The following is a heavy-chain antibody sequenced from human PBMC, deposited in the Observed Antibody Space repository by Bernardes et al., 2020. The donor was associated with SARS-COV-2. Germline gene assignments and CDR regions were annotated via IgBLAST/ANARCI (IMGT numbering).Heavy chain of an antibody. Sequence: ETLSLTCTVSGGSVSGRNFYWNWIRQPPGKGLEWIGYISYSGSATYNPSLKSRVTISIDTSKNQFSLKLSSVTAADTALYYCAKDVDYYYTMDVWGQGTTVTVSS. CDR2: ISYSGSA. J-gene: IGHJ6*02. CDR3: AKDVDYYYTMDV. CDR1: GGSVSGRNFY. V-gene: IGHV4-61*01.